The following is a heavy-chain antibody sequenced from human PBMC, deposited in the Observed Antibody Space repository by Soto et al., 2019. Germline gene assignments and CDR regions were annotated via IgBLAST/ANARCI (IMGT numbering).Heavy chain of an antibody. CDR2: LTPYDGKT. J-gene: IGHJ4*01. V-gene: IGHV1-18*01. D-gene: IGHD1-26*01. CDR1: GYRFSGYP. CDR3: ASVVGAVDL. Sequence: ASLKVSCKAFGYRFSGYPGSWVRKAPGQGLEWMGWLTPYDGKTNYAQHLQGRVAVTIDKSINTAYMDLRSVRYYDTGVYYCASVVGAVDLWGQGTQVTVSS.